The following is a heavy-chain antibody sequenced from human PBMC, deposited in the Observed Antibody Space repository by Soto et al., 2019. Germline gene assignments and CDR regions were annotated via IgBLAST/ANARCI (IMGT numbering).Heavy chain of an antibody. CDR2: IFHGGRT. D-gene: IGHD3-22*01. Sequence: SETLSLTCAVCGGSFSGYYWSWIRQPPGRGLEWIGEIFHGGRTNYSPSLKSRVTISVDTSKNHCSLEVTSVTAAYTAVYYCVSPHYESSTFYYYFDYWGQGTLVTVSS. J-gene: IGHJ4*02. CDR1: GGSFSGYY. V-gene: IGHV4-34*12. CDR3: VSPHYESSTFYYYFDY.